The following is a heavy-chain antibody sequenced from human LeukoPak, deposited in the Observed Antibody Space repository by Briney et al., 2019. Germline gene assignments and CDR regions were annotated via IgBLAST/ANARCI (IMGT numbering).Heavy chain of an antibody. CDR1: GGSIGTSY. Sequence: SETLSLTCTVSGGSIGTSYWSWIRQPPGKGLEWIGYIYYNGRTNSNSSLKSRVTTSVDTSKNQFSLKLSSVTAADTAVYYCARFLAYCGGDCSNWYFDLWGRGTLVTVSS. J-gene: IGHJ2*01. D-gene: IGHD2-21*02. CDR3: ARFLAYCGGDCSNWYFDL. V-gene: IGHV4-59*01. CDR2: IYYNGRT.